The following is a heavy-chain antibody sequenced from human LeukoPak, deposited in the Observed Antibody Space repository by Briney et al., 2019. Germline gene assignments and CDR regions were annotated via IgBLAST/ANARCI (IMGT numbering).Heavy chain of an antibody. J-gene: IGHJ5*02. V-gene: IGHV4-59*01. CDR1: GGSISSYY. D-gene: IGHD6-13*01. Sequence: KPSATLSLTCTVSGGSISSYYWSWIRQPPGKGLEWIGYVYYSGSTNYNPSLKSRVTISVDTSKNQFSLKLSSVTAADTAVYYCAREVGIAAAGDNWFDPWGQGTLVTVSS. CDR3: AREVGIAAAGDNWFDP. CDR2: VYYSGST.